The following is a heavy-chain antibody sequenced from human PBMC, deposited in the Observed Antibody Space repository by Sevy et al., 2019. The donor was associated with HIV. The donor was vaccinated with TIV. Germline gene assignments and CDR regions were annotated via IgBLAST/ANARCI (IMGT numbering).Heavy chain of an antibody. CDR1: GGSISSSDYY. J-gene: IGHJ4*02. Sequence: SETLSLTCTVSGGSISSSDYYWGWICQPPGKGLEWIGIIYYSWKSYYNPSLKSRVTISVDTSKNQFSLNLSSVTAADTAVYYCNGGASSGWYEDYWGQGTLVTVSS. CDR3: NGGASSGWYEDY. D-gene: IGHD6-19*01. CDR2: IYYSWKS. V-gene: IGHV4-39*01.